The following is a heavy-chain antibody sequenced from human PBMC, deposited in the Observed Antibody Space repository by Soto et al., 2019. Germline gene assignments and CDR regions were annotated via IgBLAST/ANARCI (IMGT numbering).Heavy chain of an antibody. Sequence: EVQLVESGGGLVQPGGSLRLSCAASGFTFSPYWTHWVRQGPGKGLVWVSRINGDGTSTTYADSVKGRFTISRDNAKHTLYLQMNSLRAEDTAVYYCARDRNYQLLPPWGQGTLVTVSS. D-gene: IGHD2-2*01. J-gene: IGHJ5*02. CDR1: GFTFSPYW. CDR2: INGDGTST. CDR3: ARDRNYQLLPP. V-gene: IGHV3-74*01.